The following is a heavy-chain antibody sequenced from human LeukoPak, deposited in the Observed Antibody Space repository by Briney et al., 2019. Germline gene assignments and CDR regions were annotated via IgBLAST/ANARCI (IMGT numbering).Heavy chain of an antibody. CDR1: GFTFSSYG. J-gene: IGHJ3*02. Sequence: GGSLRLSCAASGFTFSSYGMHWVRQAPGKGLEWVAVISYDGSNKYYADSVKGRFTISRDNSKNTLYLQMNSLRAEDTAVYYCAKDPVYYDFWSGSAFDIWGQGTMVTVSS. CDR2: ISYDGSNK. CDR3: AKDPVYYDFWSGSAFDI. V-gene: IGHV3-30*18. D-gene: IGHD3-3*01.